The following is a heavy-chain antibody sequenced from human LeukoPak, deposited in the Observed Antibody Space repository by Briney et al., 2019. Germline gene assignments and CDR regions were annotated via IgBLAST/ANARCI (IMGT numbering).Heavy chain of an antibody. J-gene: IGHJ4*02. V-gene: IGHV3-33*01. D-gene: IGHD5-18*01. CDR2: IWHDGNNK. CDR1: GFNFNDYG. CDR3: ARDGAYSYTY. Sequence: GGSLRLSCAASGFNFNDYGMQWVRQAPGKGLEWGAIIWHDGNNKSYAASVRGRFTISRDNSKNTLYLEMNSLRAEDTAMYYCARDGAYSYTYWGQGTLVIVSS.